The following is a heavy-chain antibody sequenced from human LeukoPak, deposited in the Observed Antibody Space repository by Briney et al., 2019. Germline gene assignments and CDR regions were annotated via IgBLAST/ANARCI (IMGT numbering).Heavy chain of an antibody. CDR2: IYTTGTA. J-gene: IGHJ3*02. CDR3: ARDHSSSSWMDAFEI. D-gene: IGHD6-6*01. CDR1: GGSIGPYY. V-gene: IGHV4-4*07. Sequence: PPETLSLTCLLSGGSIGPYYWSWIRQAAGKGPEWIWRIYTTGTADYNPSLKGRVFLSVDTSMNQFSLKVTSVTAADTAVYYCARDHSSSSWMDAFEIWGPGMKVIVSS.